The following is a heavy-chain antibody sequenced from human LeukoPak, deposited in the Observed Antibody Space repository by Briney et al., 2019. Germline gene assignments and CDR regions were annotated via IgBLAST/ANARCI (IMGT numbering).Heavy chain of an antibody. J-gene: IGHJ4*02. CDR3: ARDGGAWIQLWLSFDF. Sequence: GGSLRLSCAASGFTFSSYAMHWVRQAPGKGLEWVATISYDRSNKYYADSVKGRFTISRDNSENTLYLQTNSLKIEDTAVYYCARDGGAWIQLWLSFDFWGQGTLVTVSS. D-gene: IGHD5-18*01. V-gene: IGHV3-30-3*01. CDR1: GFTFSSYA. CDR2: ISYDRSNK.